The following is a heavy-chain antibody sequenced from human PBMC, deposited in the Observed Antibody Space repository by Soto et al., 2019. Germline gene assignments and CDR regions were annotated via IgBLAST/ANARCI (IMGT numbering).Heavy chain of an antibody. CDR2: IYYSGST. D-gene: IGHD6-13*01. J-gene: IGHJ4*02. CDR3: ARTASTLIDY. Sequence: PSETLSLTCTVSGGSISSSSYYWGWIRQPPGKGLEWIGSIYYSGSTYYNPSLKSRVTISVDTSKNQFSLKLSSLTAADTAVYYCARTASTLIDYWGQGTLVTVSS. CDR1: GGSISSSSYY. V-gene: IGHV4-39*01.